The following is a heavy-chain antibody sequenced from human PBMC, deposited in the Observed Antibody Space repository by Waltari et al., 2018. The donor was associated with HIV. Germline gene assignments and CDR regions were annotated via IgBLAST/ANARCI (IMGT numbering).Heavy chain of an antibody. V-gene: IGHV3-74*01. Sequence: EVQLVESGGGLVTLGGPLRLPCAASGFPFRSHSMHWVRQAPGKGLVWVSCISSDGSTTNYADSVKGRLTISRDNAKNTLYLQMNSLRADDTAVYYCARENTMTYYDALDIWGQGTMVTVSS. D-gene: IGHD4-17*01. CDR1: GFPFRSHS. CDR2: ISSDGSTT. J-gene: IGHJ3*02. CDR3: ARENTMTYYDALDI.